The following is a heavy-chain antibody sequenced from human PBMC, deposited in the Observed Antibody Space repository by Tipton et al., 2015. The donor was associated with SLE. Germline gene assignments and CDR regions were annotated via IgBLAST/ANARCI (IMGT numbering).Heavy chain of an antibody. CDR1: GDSVSSNSAA. J-gene: IGHJ2*01. CDR3: ARPRDNSRSNWSFDP. D-gene: IGHD4-23*01. Sequence: PGLVKPSQTLSLTCAISGDSVSSNSAAWNWIRQSPSRGLEWLGRTYYRSKWYNDYAVSVKSRITINPDTSKNQFSLRLNSVTPEDTAMSYCARPRDNSRSNWSFDPWGRGTLFTVSS. CDR2: TYYRSKWYN. V-gene: IGHV6-1*01.